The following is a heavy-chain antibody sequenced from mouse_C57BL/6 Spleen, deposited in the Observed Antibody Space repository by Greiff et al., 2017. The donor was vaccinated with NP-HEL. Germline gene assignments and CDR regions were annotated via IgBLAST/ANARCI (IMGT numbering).Heavy chain of an antibody. D-gene: IGHD2-2*01. J-gene: IGHJ3*01. V-gene: IGHV1-64*01. CDR2: IHPNRGST. Sequence: VQLQQPGAELVKPGASVKLSCKASGYTFTSYWMHWVKQRPGQGLEWIGMIHPNRGSTNYNEKFKSKATLTVDKSSSTAYMQLSSLTSEDSAVYYCARDLYYGYSWFAYWGQGTLVTVSA. CDR3: ARDLYYGYSWFAY. CDR1: GYTFTSYW.